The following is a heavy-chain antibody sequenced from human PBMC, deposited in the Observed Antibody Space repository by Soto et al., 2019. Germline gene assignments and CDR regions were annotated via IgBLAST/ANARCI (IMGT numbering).Heavy chain of an antibody. J-gene: IGHJ6*03. CDR3: ARGFTYYDFWSGYANYMDV. CDR2: MNPNSGNT. D-gene: IGHD3-3*01. Sequence: ASVKVSCKASGYTFTSYDINWVRQATGQGLEWMGWMNPNSGNTGYAQKFQGRVTMTRNTSISTAYMELSSLRSEDTAVYYCARGFTYYDFWSGYANYMDVWGKGTTVTVSS. V-gene: IGHV1-8*01. CDR1: GYTFTSYD.